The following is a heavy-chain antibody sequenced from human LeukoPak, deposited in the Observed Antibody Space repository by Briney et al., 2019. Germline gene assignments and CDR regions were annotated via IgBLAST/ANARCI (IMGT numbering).Heavy chain of an antibody. V-gene: IGHV1-2*02. CDR3: ARVSYCSGGSCYSE. Sequence: ASVKVSCKASGYTFTGYYMHCVRQAPGQGLEWMGWINPNSGGTNYAQDFQGRVTMTRDTSISTAYMELSRLRSDDTAVYYCARVSYCSGGSCYSEWGQGTLVTVSS. D-gene: IGHD2-15*01. CDR1: GYTFTGYY. CDR2: INPNSGGT. J-gene: IGHJ4*02.